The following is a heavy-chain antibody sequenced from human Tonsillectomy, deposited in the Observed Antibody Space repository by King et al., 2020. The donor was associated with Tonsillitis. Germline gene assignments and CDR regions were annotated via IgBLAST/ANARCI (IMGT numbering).Heavy chain of an antibody. D-gene: IGHD3-16*01. CDR1: GFTFNTYP. J-gene: IGHJ3*02. CDR2: ISHGGSNK. V-gene: IGHV3-30*04. CDR3: ARGDRFHGAFDI. Sequence: VQLVESGGGVVQPGRSLTLSCEASGFTFNTYPLYWVRQTPGKRLEWVAIISHGGSNKYYADTVRGRFTISRDNSKNTLYLQMNSLRGEDTAVYYCARGDRFHGAFDIWGQGTMVTVSS.